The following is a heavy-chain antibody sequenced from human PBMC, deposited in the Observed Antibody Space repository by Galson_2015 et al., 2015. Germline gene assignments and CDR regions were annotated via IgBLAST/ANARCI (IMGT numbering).Heavy chain of an antibody. CDR3: TSLIVVVAATSTVIDY. D-gene: IGHD2-15*01. J-gene: IGHJ4*02. CDR2: IRSKANSYAT. V-gene: IGHV3-73*01. Sequence: SLRLSCAASGFTFSGSAMHWVRRASGKGLEWVGRIRSKANSYATAYAASVKGRFTISRDDSKNTAYLQMNSLKTEDTAVYYCTSLIVVVAATSTVIDYWGQGTLVTVSS. CDR1: GFTFSGSA.